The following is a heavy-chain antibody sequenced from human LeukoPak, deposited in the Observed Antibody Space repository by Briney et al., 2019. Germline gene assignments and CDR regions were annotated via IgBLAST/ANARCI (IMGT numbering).Heavy chain of an antibody. CDR1: GFTFSSYA. Sequence: GRSLRLSCAASGFTFSSYAMHWVRQAPGKGLEWVAVISYDGSNKYYADSVKGRFTISRDNSKNTLYLQMNSLRTGDTAVYYCTRGYSYDAKSGFDYWGQGTLVTVTS. CDR3: TRGYSYDAKSGFDY. D-gene: IGHD5-18*01. CDR2: ISYDGSNK. V-gene: IGHV3-30-3*01. J-gene: IGHJ4*02.